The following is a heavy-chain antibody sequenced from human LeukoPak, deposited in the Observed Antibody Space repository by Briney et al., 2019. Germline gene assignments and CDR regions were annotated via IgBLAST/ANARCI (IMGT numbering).Heavy chain of an antibody. Sequence: GGALRLSFAASGFTVRSNYKRWGRHAPGKGRGGVSVLYSGGSTYYADSVKGRFTISRDNSKSTLYLQMNSLRAEDTAVYYCARENIRWPLAFDIWGQGTMVTVSS. CDR3: ARENIRWPLAFDI. V-gene: IGHV3-53*01. J-gene: IGHJ3*02. D-gene: IGHD5-24*01. CDR1: GFTVRSNY. CDR2: LYSGGST.